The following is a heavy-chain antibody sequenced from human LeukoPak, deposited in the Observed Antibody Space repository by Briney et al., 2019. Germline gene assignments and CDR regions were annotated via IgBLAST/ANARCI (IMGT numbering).Heavy chain of an antibody. J-gene: IGHJ3*02. Sequence: QPGRSLRLSCAASGFTFSTYAMDWVRQAPGKGLEWVAIISSDGTIENYADSVRGRFSISRDNSKDTLFLQMSSLRIEDTAVYYCAVQGFDIWGQGTMVTVSS. CDR3: AVQGFDI. CDR1: GFTFSTYA. V-gene: IGHV3-30-3*01. CDR2: ISSDGTIE.